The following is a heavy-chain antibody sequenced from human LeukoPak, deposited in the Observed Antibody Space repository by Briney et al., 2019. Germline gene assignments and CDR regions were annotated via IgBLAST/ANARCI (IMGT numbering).Heavy chain of an antibody. CDR1: GASISNYY. V-gene: IGHV4-59*08. J-gene: IGHJ4*02. CDR2: VSYSGRT. CDR3: ARHERGAENLDY. Sequence: PSETLSLTCTVSGASISNYYWSWIRQPPGKGLECIGYVSYSGRTNHNPSLKSRVTISADKSKNQFSLKLTSVTAADTAVYYCARHERGAENLDYSGEGTLGTVSS. D-gene: IGHD1-1*01.